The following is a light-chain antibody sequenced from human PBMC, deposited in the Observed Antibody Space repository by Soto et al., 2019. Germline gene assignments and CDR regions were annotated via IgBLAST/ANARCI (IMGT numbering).Light chain of an antibody. CDR3: SSYSTTSALV. Sequence: QSALTQPASVSGSPGQSITISCAGTSADIGAFNYVSWYQHHPDKAPKLLIYDVSHRPSGVSTRFSASKSANTASLTISGLQADDAADYYGSSYSTTSALVFGGGTQLTVL. V-gene: IGLV2-14*03. J-gene: IGLJ7*01. CDR1: SADIGAFNY. CDR2: DVS.